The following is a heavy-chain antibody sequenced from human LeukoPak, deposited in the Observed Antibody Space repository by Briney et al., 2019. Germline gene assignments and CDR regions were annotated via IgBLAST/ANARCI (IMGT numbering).Heavy chain of an antibody. CDR3: VTGVLGPENWFDP. J-gene: IGHJ5*02. V-gene: IGHV4-61*01. CDR2: IYYSGST. CDR1: GGSVSSGSYY. Sequence: SETLSLTCTVSGGSVSSGSYYWSWIRQPPGKGLEWIGYIYYSGSTDYNPSLKSRVTISVDTSKNQFSLKLSSVTATDTAVYYCVTGVLGPENWFDPWGQGTLVTVSS. D-gene: IGHD2-15*01.